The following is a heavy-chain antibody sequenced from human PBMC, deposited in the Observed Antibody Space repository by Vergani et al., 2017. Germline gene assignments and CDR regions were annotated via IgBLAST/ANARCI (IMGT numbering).Heavy chain of an antibody. CDR2: ISYNVGNQ. Sequence: QVQLVESGGNLVQPGRSLRLSCAAAGFKFSNFGMHWVRQVPGKGLEWVAFISYNVGNQYYADSVQGRFTISRDNTKNRLYLQMSGLRVEDTALYYCTRDVADTHSSIWPLNYHYFMDVWREETTLADCS. V-gene: IGHV3-33*05. J-gene: IGHJ6*03. D-gene: IGHD6-13*01. CDR1: GFKFSNFG. CDR3: TRDVADTHSSIWPLNYHYFMDV.